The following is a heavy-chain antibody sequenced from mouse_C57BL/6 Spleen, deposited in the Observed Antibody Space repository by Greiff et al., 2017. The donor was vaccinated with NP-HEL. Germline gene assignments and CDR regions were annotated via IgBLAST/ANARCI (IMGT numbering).Heavy chain of an antibody. CDR1: GYTFTDYE. CDR3: TSGYYGSSSYYFDY. CDR2: IDPETGGT. V-gene: IGHV1-15*01. D-gene: IGHD1-1*01. Sequence: QVQLQQSGAELVRPGASVTLSCKASGYTFTDYEMHWVKQTPVHGLEWIGAIDPETGGTAYNQKFKGKAILTADKSSSTAYMELRSLTSEDSAVYYGTSGYYGSSSYYFDYWGQGTTLTVSS. J-gene: IGHJ2*01.